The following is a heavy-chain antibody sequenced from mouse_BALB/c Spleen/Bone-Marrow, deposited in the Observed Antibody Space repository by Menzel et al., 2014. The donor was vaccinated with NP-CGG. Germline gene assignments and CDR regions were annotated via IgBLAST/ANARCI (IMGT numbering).Heavy chain of an antibody. CDR3: ALYYRYDYFDY. CDR2: INPSTTYS. V-gene: IGHV1-7*01. D-gene: IGHD2-14*01. Sequence: VQLQQSGAELAKPGASVKMSCKASGYTFTSYWMHWVKQRPGQGLEWIGYINPSTTYSAYNQKFKDKATLTVDKSSSTAYMQLSSLTSEDSAVYYCALYYRYDYFDYWGQGTTLTVSS. CDR1: GYTFTSYW. J-gene: IGHJ2*01.